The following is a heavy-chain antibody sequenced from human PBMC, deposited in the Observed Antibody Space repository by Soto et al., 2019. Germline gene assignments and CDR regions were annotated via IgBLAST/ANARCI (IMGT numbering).Heavy chain of an antibody. J-gene: IGHJ6*02. CDR2: IWYDGSNK. D-gene: IGHD6-6*01. CDR1: GFTFSSYG. V-gene: IGHV3-33*01. CDR3: ASEAVIYSTSYYYYGMDV. Sequence: GGSLRLSCAASGFTFSSYGMHWVRQAPGKGLEWVAVIWYDGSNKYYADSVKGRFTISRDNSKNTLYLQMNSLRAEDTAVYYCASEAVIYSTSYYYYGMDVWGQGTTVTVSS.